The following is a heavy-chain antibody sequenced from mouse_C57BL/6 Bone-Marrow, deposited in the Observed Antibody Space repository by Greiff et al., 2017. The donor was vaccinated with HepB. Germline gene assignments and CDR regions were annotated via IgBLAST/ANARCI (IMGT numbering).Heavy chain of an antibody. CDR1: GYTFTSYW. CDR3: ESKGLVVVTPVVKWYFDV. CDR2: IHPNSGST. J-gene: IGHJ1*03. Sequence: QVQLQQPGAELVKPGASVKLSCKASGYTFTSYWMHWVKQRPGQGLEWIGMIHPNSGSTNYNEKFKSKATLTVDKSSSTAYMQLSSLTSEDSAVYYCESKGLVVVTPVVKWYFDVWGTGTTVTVSS. V-gene: IGHV1-64*01. D-gene: IGHD1-1*01.